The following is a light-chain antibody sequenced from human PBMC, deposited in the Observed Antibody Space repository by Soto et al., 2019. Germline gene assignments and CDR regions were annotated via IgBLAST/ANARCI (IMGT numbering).Light chain of an antibody. CDR3: SSYTSSSTLV. J-gene: IGLJ2*01. CDR1: NSDVGAYNY. Sequence: QSALTQPASVSGSPGQSITISCTGTNSDVGAYNYVSWYQQHPGKAPKLMIYDVNNRPSGVSNRFSGSKSGNTASLTISGLQAEDEADYYFSSYTSSSTLVFGGGTKVTVL. CDR2: DVN. V-gene: IGLV2-14*03.